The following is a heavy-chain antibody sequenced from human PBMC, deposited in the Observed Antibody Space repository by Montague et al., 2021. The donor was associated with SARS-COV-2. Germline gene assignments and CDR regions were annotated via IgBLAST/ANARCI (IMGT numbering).Heavy chain of an antibody. D-gene: IGHD2-15*01. J-gene: IGHJ6*02. CDR1: GGSISSGDYY. Sequence: TLSLTCTVSGGSISSGDYYWSWHRQPPGKGLEWIGYTYYSASTYYNPSLKSRVTVSVDTSKNQFSLKLSSVTAADTAVYYCARDIGVGGSRYYYYGMDVWGQGTTVTVSS. CDR2: TYYSAST. V-gene: IGHV4-30-4*08. CDR3: ARDIGVGGSRYYYYGMDV.